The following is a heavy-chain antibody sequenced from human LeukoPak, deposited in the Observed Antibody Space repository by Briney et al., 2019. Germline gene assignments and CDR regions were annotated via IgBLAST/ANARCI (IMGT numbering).Heavy chain of an antibody. J-gene: IGHJ3*02. CDR2: IYTSGST. D-gene: IGHD6-19*01. V-gene: IGHV4-39*07. Sequence: SETLSLTCTVSGGSISSSSYYWGWIRQPPGKGLEWIGRIYTSGSTNYNPSLKSRVTISVDTSKNQFSLKLSSVTAADTAVYYCARDTGYSSGWSSAFDIWGQGTMVTVSS. CDR1: GGSISSSSYY. CDR3: ARDTGYSSGWSSAFDI.